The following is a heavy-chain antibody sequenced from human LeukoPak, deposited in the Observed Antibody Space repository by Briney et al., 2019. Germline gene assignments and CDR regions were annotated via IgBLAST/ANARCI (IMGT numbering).Heavy chain of an antibody. D-gene: IGHD1-14*01. CDR2: IIPIFGTA. Sequence: GGSVKVSCKASGGTFSSYAISWVRQAPGQGLEWMGGIIPIFGTANYAQKFQGRVTITADESTSTAYMELSSLRSEDTAVYYCASLRSNRAPDYWGQGTLVTVSS. CDR1: GGTFSSYA. CDR3: ASLRSNRAPDY. J-gene: IGHJ4*02. V-gene: IGHV1-69*13.